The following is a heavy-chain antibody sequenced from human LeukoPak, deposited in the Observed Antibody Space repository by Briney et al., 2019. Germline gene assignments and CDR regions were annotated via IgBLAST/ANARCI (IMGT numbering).Heavy chain of an antibody. J-gene: IGHJ4*02. D-gene: IGHD6-13*01. Sequence: ASVKVSCKASGGTFSIYAISWVRQAPGQGLEWMGGIIPIFGTANYAQKFQGRVTITADESTSTAYMELSSVRSEDTAVYYCARDSDSSSFFDYWGQGTLVTVSS. CDR1: GGTFSIYA. CDR2: IIPIFGTA. V-gene: IGHV1-69*13. CDR3: ARDSDSSSFFDY.